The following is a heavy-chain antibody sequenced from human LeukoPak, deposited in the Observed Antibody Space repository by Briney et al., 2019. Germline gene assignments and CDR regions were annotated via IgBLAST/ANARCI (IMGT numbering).Heavy chain of an antibody. CDR3: GRGKMYYYGSGSYLGNWFDP. V-gene: IGHV4-34*01. D-gene: IGHD3-10*01. Sequence: SETLSLTCAVYGGSFSGYYWSWIRQPPGKGLEWIGEINHSGSTNYNPSLKSRVTISVDTSKNQFSLKLSSVTAADTAVYYCGRGKMYYYGSGSYLGNWFDPWGQGTLVTVSS. CDR2: INHSGST. J-gene: IGHJ5*02. CDR1: GGSFSGYY.